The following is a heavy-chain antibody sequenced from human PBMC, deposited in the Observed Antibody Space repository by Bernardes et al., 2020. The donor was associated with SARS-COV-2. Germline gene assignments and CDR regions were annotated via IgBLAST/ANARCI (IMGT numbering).Heavy chain of an antibody. Sequence: SETLSLTCTVSGGSISSSSYYWGWIRQPPGKGLEWIGSIYYSGSTYYNPSLKSRVTISVDTSKNQFSLKLSSVTAADTAVYYCARHSTYSSGWYGGSYYFDYGAKGTLVIVSS. D-gene: IGHD6-19*01. J-gene: IGHJ4*02. V-gene: IGHV4-39*01. CDR3: ARHSTYSSGWYGGSYYFDY. CDR1: GGSISSSSYY. CDR2: IYYSGST.